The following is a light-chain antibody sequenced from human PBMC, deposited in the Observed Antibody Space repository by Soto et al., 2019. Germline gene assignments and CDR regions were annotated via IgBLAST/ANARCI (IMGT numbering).Light chain of an antibody. Sequence: QSALTQPASVSGSPGQSITISCTGTSTDVGGYNSVSWYQQHPGKAPKLMIYEVSSRPSGISNRFSGSKSGNMASLTISGLQPEDEADYYCSSYTSSSTYVFGTGTKVTVL. CDR1: STDVGGYNS. J-gene: IGLJ1*01. V-gene: IGLV2-14*01. CDR3: SSYTSSSTYV. CDR2: EVS.